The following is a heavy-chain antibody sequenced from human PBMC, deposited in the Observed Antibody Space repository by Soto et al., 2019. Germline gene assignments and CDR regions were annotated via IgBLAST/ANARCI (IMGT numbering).Heavy chain of an antibody. V-gene: IGHV1-18*01. CDR3: ARDLGDLGL. CDR1: GCSFTSYG. Sequence: QVQLVQSGAEVMKPGASVKVSCQASGCSFTSYGISWVREAPGQGLEWMGWVSGYNGNTNYAQKFQGRVTMTTDTSTSTAYMELRSLRSDDTAVYYCARDLGDLGLWGQGTLVTGSS. CDR2: VSGYNGNT. J-gene: IGHJ4*02. D-gene: IGHD3-16*01.